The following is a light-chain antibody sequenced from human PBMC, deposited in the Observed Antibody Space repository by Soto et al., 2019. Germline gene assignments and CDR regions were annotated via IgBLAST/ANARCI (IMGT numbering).Light chain of an antibody. CDR3: CSYTRTSNHYF. CDR2: EVS. V-gene: IGLV2-14*01. J-gene: IGLJ1*01. Sequence: QSALTQPASVSGSPGQSITISCTGTSSDVGGYNYVSWYQQHPGKAPKLMIYEVSNRPSRVSNRFSGSKSGNTASLTISGLQAEDEADHYCCSYTRTSNHYFFGSGTKVTVL. CDR1: SSDVGGYNY.